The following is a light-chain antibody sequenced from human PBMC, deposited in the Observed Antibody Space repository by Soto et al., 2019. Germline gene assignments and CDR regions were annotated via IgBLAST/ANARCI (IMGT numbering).Light chain of an antibody. Sequence: EIVMTQSPATLSVSPGERATLSCRASQSVSNNLAWYQQKPGQAPRLLIYGASTRATGIPARFSGSGSGTEFTLIISSLQSEDFAGYYCQQYYEWVTFGGGTKVEIK. CDR3: QQYYEWVT. V-gene: IGKV3-15*01. CDR2: GAS. J-gene: IGKJ4*01. CDR1: QSVSNN.